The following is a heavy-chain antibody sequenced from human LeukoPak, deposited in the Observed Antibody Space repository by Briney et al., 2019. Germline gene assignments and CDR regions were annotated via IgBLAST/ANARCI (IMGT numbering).Heavy chain of an antibody. J-gene: IGHJ5*02. CDR1: GYTFTGYY. CDR2: INPNSGGT. D-gene: IGHD6-19*01. Sequence: ASVKVFCKASGYTFTGYYMQWVRQAPGQGLEWMGWINPNSGGTNYAQKFQGRVTMTRDTSISTAYMELSRLRSDDTAVYYCARERPPPGIAVAGANWFDPWGQGTLVTVSS. V-gene: IGHV1-2*02. CDR3: ARERPPPGIAVAGANWFDP.